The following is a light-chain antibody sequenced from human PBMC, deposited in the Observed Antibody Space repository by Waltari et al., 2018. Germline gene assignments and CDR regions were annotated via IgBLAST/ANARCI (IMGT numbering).Light chain of an antibody. V-gene: IGLV3-21*02. J-gene: IGLJ2*01. CDR3: QVWDSGSGHPHVV. Sequence: SYVLTQPPSVSVAPGQTASITCGGDNIGSKSVNWYQQKAGQAPVLVVHDDSDRPSGIPERLSGSNSGNTATLTISRVEAGDEADFYCQVWDSGSGHPHVVFGGGTRLTVL. CDR1: NIGSKS. CDR2: DDS.